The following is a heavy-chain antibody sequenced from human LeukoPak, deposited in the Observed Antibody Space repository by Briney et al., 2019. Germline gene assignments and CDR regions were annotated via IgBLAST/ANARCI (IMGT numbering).Heavy chain of an antibody. V-gene: IGHV4-59*12. CDR2: IYYSGST. Sequence: SETLSLTCTVSGGSISSYYWSWIRQPPGKGLEWIGYIYYSGSTNYNPSLKSRVTMSVDTSKNQFSLKLSSVTAADTAVYYCASIIAVAGTADDAFDIWGQGTMVTVSS. CDR1: GGSISSYY. CDR3: ASIIAVAGTADDAFDI. D-gene: IGHD6-19*01. J-gene: IGHJ3*02.